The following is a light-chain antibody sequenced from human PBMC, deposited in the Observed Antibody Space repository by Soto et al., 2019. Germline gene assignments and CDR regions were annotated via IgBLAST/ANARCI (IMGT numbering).Light chain of an antibody. CDR3: QQRSNWPIT. Sequence: EIVLTQSPATLSLSPGERATRSCRASQTINNYLAWYQQKPGQAPRLLTYDALSSSTGIPARFSGRGSGADFTLTISSQEPADVAGYYCQQRSNWPITCGRGPLLEIK. J-gene: IGKJ5*01. CDR2: DAL. V-gene: IGKV3-11*01. CDR1: QTINNY.